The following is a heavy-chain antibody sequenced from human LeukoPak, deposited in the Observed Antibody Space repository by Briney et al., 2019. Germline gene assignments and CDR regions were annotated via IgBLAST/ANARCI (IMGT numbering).Heavy chain of an antibody. CDR1: GYTFTGYY. CDR3: ARDKAPGYCSGGSCPNWCDP. J-gene: IGHJ5*02. CDR2: INPNSGGT. V-gene: IGHV1-2*02. D-gene: IGHD2-15*01. Sequence: ASVKVSCKASGYTFTGYYMLWVRHAPAQGSGWMGWINPNSGGTNYAQKFQGRVTMTRDTSISTAYMELSRLRSDDTAVYYCARDKAPGYCSGGSCPNWCDPWGQGTLVTVSS.